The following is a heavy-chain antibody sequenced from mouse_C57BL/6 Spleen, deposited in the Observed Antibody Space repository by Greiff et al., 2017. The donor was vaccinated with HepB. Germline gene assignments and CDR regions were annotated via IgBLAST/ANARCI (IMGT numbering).Heavy chain of an antibody. CDR2: INYDGSST. CDR1: GFTFSDYY. CDR3: ARFITTVGPNYFDY. D-gene: IGHD1-1*01. J-gene: IGHJ2*01. V-gene: IGHV5-16*01. Sequence: EVQLVESEGGLVQPGSSMKLSCTASGFTFSDYYMAWVRQVPEKGLEWVANINYDGSSTYYLDSLKSRFIISRDNAKNILYLQMSSLKSEDTATYYCARFITTVGPNYFDYWGQGTTLTVSS.